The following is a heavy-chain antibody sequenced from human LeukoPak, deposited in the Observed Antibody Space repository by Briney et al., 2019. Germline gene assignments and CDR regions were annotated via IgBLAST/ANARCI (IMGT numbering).Heavy chain of an antibody. CDR3: AKSPPGLEAPRWFDP. CDR2: ISGSGGST. Sequence: GGSLRLSCAASGFTFSSYAMSWVRQAPGKGLEWVSAISGSGGSTYYADSVKGRFTISRDNSKNTLYLQMDSLRAEDTAVYYCAKSPPGLEAPRWFDPWGQGTLVTVSS. J-gene: IGHJ5*02. CDR1: GFTFSSYA. V-gene: IGHV3-23*01. D-gene: IGHD1-1*01.